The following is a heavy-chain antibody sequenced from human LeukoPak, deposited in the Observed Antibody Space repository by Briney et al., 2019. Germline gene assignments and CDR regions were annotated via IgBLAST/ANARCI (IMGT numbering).Heavy chain of an antibody. Sequence: GGPLRLSCAASGFTFSSYAMHWVRQAPGKGLEWVAVISYDGSNKYYADSVKGRFTISRDNSKNTLYLQMNSLRAEDTAVYYCARDQLGVAQYNWFDPWGQGTLVTVSS. CDR1: GFTFSSYA. CDR2: ISYDGSNK. V-gene: IGHV3-30*04. D-gene: IGHD6-6*01. J-gene: IGHJ5*02. CDR3: ARDQLGVAQYNWFDP.